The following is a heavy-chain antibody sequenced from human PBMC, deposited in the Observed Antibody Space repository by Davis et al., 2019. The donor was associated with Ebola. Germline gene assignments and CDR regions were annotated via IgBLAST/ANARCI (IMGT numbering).Heavy chain of an antibody. CDR2: ITTTGGST. CDR3: ARHWDEGDD. CDR1: GFHFNEYA. J-gene: IGHJ4*02. V-gene: IGHV3-23*01. Sequence: GSLKISCAASGFHFNEYALSWVRQAPGKGLEWVSSITTTGGSTYYADSVKGRFTISRDNSKNTLSLQMNSLRAEDTAVYYCARHWDEGDDWGQGTLVTVSS. D-gene: IGHD1-26*01.